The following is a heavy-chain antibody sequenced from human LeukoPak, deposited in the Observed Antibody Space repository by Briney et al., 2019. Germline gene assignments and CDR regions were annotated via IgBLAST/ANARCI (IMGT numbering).Heavy chain of an antibody. Sequence: PGGFLRLSCAASGFTFSSYAMSWVRQAPGKGLEWVSAISGSGGSTYYADSVKGRFIISRDKSKNTLYLQMNSLRAEDTAVYYCAKDLSLYCGGDCYRNEFYFDYRGQGTLVTVSS. CDR3: AKDLSLYCGGDCYRNEFYFDY. J-gene: IGHJ4*02. D-gene: IGHD2-21*02. CDR1: GFTFSSYA. V-gene: IGHV3-23*01. CDR2: ISGSGGST.